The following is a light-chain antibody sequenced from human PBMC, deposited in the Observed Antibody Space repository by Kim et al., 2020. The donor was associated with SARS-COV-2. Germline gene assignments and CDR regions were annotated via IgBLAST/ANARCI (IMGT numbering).Light chain of an antibody. J-gene: IGLJ3*02. CDR3: QSSDSSDTFWV. CDR1: ALPTQY. V-gene: IGLV3-25*03. Sequence: HGQTATITCSGEALPTQYAYWFQQQPGQAPVLVIYEDTERPSGIPERFSGSTSGTTVTLTISGVQAEDEADYYCQSSDSSDTFWVFGGGTQLTVL. CDR2: EDT.